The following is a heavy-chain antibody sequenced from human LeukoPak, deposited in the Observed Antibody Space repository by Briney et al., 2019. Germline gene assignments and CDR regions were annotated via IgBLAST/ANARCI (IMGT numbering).Heavy chain of an antibody. CDR2: IYYSGST. D-gene: IGHD4-17*01. J-gene: IGHJ5*02. V-gene: IGHV4-59*01. CDR1: GGSINSYY. CDR3: ARDPTTVTTFGWFNP. Sequence: SETLSLTCTVSGGSINSYYWSWIWQPPGKGQEWIGYIYYSGSTNYNPSLKSRVTISVDTSKNQFSLKLSSVTAADTAVYYCARDPTTVTTFGWFNPWGQGTLVTVSS.